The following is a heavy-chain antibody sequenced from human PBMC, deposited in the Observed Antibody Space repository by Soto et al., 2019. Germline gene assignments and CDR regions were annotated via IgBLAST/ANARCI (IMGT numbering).Heavy chain of an antibody. CDR3: ARAAGITMVRGVSEKENLGGYYYYMDV. V-gene: IGHV4-59*01. D-gene: IGHD3-10*01. CDR1: GGSISSYY. CDR2: IYYSGST. Sequence: SETLSLTCTVSGGSISSYYWSWIRQPPGKGLEWIGYIYYSGSTNYNPSLKSRVTISVDTSKNQFSLKLSSVTAADTTVYYCARAAGITMVRGVSEKENLGGYYYYMDVWGKGTTVTVSS. J-gene: IGHJ6*03.